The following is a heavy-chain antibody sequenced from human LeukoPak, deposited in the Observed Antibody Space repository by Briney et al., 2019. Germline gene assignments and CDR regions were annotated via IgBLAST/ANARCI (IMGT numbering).Heavy chain of an antibody. CDR3: ARVGIAVAGTVFDY. CDR2: ISYDGSNK. CDR1: GFTFSSDA. J-gene: IGHJ4*02. Sequence: GGSLRLSCAASGFTFSSDAMHWVRQAPGKGLEWVAVISYDGSNKYYADSVKGRFTISRDNSKNTLYLQMNSLRAEDTAVYYCARVGIAVAGTVFDYWGQGTLVTVSS. V-gene: IGHV3-30*04. D-gene: IGHD6-19*01.